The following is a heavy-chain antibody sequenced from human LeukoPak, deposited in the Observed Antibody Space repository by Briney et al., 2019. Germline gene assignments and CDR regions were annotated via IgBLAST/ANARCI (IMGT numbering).Heavy chain of an antibody. J-gene: IGHJ3*02. CDR3: ARRFDDGWGAFDI. CDR2: ISSSSSYI. D-gene: IGHD5-24*01. CDR1: GFTFSSYS. Sequence: GGSLRLSCAASGFTFSSYSMNWVRQAPGKGLEWVSSISSSSSYIYYADSVKGRFTISRDNAKNSLYLQMNSLRAEDTAVYYCARRFDDGWGAFDIWGQGTMVTVSS. V-gene: IGHV3-21*01.